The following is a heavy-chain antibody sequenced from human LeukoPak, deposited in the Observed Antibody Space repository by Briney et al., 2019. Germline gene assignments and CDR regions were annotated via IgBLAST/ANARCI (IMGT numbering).Heavy chain of an antibody. V-gene: IGHV4-34*01. CDR3: ARARSRYNWFDP. J-gene: IGHJ5*02. CDR2: INHSGST. D-gene: IGHD2-15*01. CDR1: GGSFSGYY. Sequence: SETLSLTCAVYGGSFSGYYWSWIRQPPGKGLEWIGEINHSGSTNYNPSLKSRVTISVDTSKNQFSLKLSSVTAADTAVYYCARARSRYNWFDPWGQGTLVTVPS.